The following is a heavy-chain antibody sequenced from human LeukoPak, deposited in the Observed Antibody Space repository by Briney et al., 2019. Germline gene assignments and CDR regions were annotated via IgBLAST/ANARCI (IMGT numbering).Heavy chain of an antibody. V-gene: IGHV1-69*13. J-gene: IGHJ5*02. Sequence: SSVKVSCKASGGTFSSYAISWARQAPGQGLEWMGGIIPIFGTANYAQKFQGRVTITADESTSTAYMELSSLRSEDTAVYYCARVGVYDILTGYYNWFDPWGQGTLVTVSS. CDR2: IIPIFGTA. CDR3: ARVGVYDILTGYYNWFDP. D-gene: IGHD3-9*01. CDR1: GGTFSSYA.